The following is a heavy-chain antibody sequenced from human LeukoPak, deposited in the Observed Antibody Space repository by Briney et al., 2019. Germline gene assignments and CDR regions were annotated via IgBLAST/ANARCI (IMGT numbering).Heavy chain of an antibody. CDR3: ATYDY. CDR2: ISWNSGSI. J-gene: IGHJ4*02. Sequence: GGSLRLSCAASGFTFSSYAMHWVRQAPGKGLEWVSGISWNSGSIGYADSVKGRFTISRDNAKNSLYLQMNSLRAEDTALYYCATYDYWGQGTLVTVPS. CDR1: GFTFSSYA. V-gene: IGHV3-9*01.